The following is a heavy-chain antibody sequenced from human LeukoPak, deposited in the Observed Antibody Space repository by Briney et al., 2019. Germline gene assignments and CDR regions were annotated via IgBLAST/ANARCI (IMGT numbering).Heavy chain of an antibody. D-gene: IGHD1-26*01. CDR3: ARGGSYWIYFDY. J-gene: IGHJ4*02. Sequence: SVKVSCKASGGTFSSYAISWVRQAPGQGLEWMGGIIPIFGTANYAQKFQGRVTITTDESTSTAYMELSSLRSEDTAVYYCARGGSYWIYFDYWGQGTLVTVSS. CDR1: GGTFSSYA. CDR2: IIPIFGTA. V-gene: IGHV1-69*05.